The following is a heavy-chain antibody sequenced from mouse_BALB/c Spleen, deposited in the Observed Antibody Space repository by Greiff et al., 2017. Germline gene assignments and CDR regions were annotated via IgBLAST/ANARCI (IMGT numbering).Heavy chain of an antibody. J-gene: IGHJ2*01. CDR1: GYSITSDYA. V-gene: IGHV3-2*02. CDR2: ISYSGST. CDR3: ARLGRGFDY. Sequence: EVKLMESGPGMVKPSQSLSLTCTVTGYSITSDYAWNWIRQFPGNKLEWMGYISYSGSTSYNPSLKSRISITRDTSKNQFFLQLNSVTTEDTATYYCARLGRGFDYWGQGTTLTVSS.